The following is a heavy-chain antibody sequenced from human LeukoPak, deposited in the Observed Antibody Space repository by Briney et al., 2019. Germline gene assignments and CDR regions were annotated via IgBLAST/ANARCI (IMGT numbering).Heavy chain of an antibody. D-gene: IGHD2-21*01. CDR1: GYTFTTYG. J-gene: IGHJ4*02. V-gene: IGHV1-18*01. Sequence: ASVTVSYRSSGYTFTTYGINWVRPAPGQGLEWMGWISTYNGNTNYAQKLQGRVTMTTDTSTSTDYMELRSLRSDDTAMYYCARDRIDTGSYFDYWGQGTLVTVSS. CDR2: ISTYNGNT. CDR3: ARDRIDTGSYFDY.